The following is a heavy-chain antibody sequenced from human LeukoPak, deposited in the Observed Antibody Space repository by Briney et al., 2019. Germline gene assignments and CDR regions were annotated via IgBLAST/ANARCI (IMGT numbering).Heavy chain of an antibody. CDR2: ISKDGSDK. D-gene: IGHD1-7*01. Sequence: PGGSLRLSCAASGFTFSDYAMHWFRKAQGRGLEWVAVISKDGSDKYYPGSVRGRFTISRDNSKNTIYLQMDSLRAEDTAIYYCARDYWWNYDYWGQGTLVTVSS. CDR1: GFTFSDYA. V-gene: IGHV3-30-3*01. J-gene: IGHJ4*02. CDR3: ARDYWWNYDY.